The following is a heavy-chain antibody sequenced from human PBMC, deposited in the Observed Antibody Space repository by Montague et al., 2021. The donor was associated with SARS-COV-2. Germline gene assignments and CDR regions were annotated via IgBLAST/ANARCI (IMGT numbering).Heavy chain of an antibody. Sequence: SLRLSCAASGFTFSSYSMNWVRQAPGKGPEWVSSISSSSSYIYYADSVKGRFTISRDNAKNSLYLQMNSLRAEDMAVYYCARELTTVTTSYFDYWGQGTLVTVSS. D-gene: IGHD4-17*01. J-gene: IGHJ4*02. CDR1: GFTFSSYS. V-gene: IGHV3-21*01. CDR2: ISSSSSYI. CDR3: ARELTTVTTSYFDY.